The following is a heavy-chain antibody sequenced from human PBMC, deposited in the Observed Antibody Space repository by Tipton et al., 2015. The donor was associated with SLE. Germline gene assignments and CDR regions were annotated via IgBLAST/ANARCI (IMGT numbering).Heavy chain of an antibody. CDR2: INHSGST. CDR1: GGSFSGYY. Sequence: TLSLTCAVYGGSFSGYYWSWIRQPPGKGLEWIGEINHSGSTNYNPSLKSRVTISVDTSKNQFSLKLSSVTAADTAVYYCARGLRFLESHNWFDPWGQGTLVTVSS. CDR3: ARGLRFLESHNWFDP. J-gene: IGHJ5*02. D-gene: IGHD3-3*01. V-gene: IGHV4-34*01.